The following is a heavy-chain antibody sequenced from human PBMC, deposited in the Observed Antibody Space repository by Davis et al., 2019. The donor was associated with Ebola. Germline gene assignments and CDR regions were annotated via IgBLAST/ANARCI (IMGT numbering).Heavy chain of an antibody. CDR2: IYHSGST. D-gene: IGHD4-23*01. V-gene: IGHV4-30-2*01. CDR1: GGSISSGGYS. CDR3: ARHMTTVVSWYFDL. J-gene: IGHJ2*01. Sequence: MPSETLSLTCAVPGGSISSGGYSWSWIRQPPGKGLEWIGYIYHSGSTYYNPSLKSRVTISVDRSKSQFSLKLSSVTAADTAVDYCARHMTTVVSWYFDLWGRGTLVTVSS.